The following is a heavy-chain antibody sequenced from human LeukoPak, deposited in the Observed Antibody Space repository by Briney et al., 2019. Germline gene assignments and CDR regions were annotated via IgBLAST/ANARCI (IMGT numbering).Heavy chain of an antibody. D-gene: IGHD4-17*01. CDR1: GFTFSSSW. CDR2: IKQDGSEK. V-gene: IGHV3-7*01. Sequence: GGSLRLSCAASGFTFSSSWMSWVRQAPGKGLEWVANIKQDGSEKYYVDSVKGRFTISRDNAKNSLYLEMNSLSAEDTAVYYCARDGDGHFDYWGQGTLVTVSS. CDR3: ARDGDGHFDY. J-gene: IGHJ4*02.